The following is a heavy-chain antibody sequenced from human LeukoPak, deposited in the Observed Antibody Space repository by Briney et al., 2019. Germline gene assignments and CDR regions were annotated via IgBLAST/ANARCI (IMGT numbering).Heavy chain of an antibody. CDR2: TYYRSKWYN. Sequence: SQTLSLTCAISGDSVSSNSAAWNWIRQSPSRGLEWLGSTYYRSKWYNDYAVSVKSRITINPDTSKNQFSLQLNPVTPEDTAVYYCARGLLWFGERTTHVDYWGQGTLVTVSS. V-gene: IGHV6-1*01. D-gene: IGHD3-10*01. CDR3: ARGLLWFGERTTHVDY. J-gene: IGHJ4*02. CDR1: GDSVSSNSAA.